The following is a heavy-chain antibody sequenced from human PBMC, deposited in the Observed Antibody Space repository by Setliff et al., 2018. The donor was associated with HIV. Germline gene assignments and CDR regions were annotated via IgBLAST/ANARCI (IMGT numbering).Heavy chain of an antibody. CDR1: GFTFSNFW. Sequence: GGSLRLSCVASGFTFSNFWMHWVRQAPGKGLEWVSSISSSSTYIYYADSVKGRFTISRDNAKNTLYLQMNGLRGDDTAVYYCAMFSSSSGWGQGTQVTVSS. CDR2: ISSSSTYI. D-gene: IGHD6-6*01. CDR3: AMFSSSSG. J-gene: IGHJ4*02. V-gene: IGHV3-21*01.